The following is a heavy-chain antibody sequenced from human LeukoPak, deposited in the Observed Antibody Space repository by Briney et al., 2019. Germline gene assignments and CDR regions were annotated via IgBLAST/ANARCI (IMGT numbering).Heavy chain of an antibody. J-gene: IGHJ4*02. CDR1: GFTFSSYT. V-gene: IGHV3-23*01. CDR2: ITTSDGNT. CDR3: AKGYSSSWVFDY. Sequence: GGSLRLSCAASGFTFSSYTMSWVRQAPGKGLEWVSTITTSDGNTYYADSVKGRFTVSRDNSKNTLYLQMNSLRAEDTAVYYCAKGYSSSWVFDYWGQGTLVTVSS. D-gene: IGHD6-13*01.